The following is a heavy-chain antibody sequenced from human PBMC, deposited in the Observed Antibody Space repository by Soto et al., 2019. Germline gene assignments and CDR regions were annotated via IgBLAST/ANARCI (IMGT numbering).Heavy chain of an antibody. D-gene: IGHD1-26*01. J-gene: IGHJ4*02. CDR3: ARHHGADGNFDY. CDR2: ISSSGVT. CDR1: GYTFSSSA. V-gene: IGHV1-18*04. Sequence: QVRLVQSGPEVKKPEASVKVSCKASGYTFSSSAISWVRQAPGQGPEWMGWISSSGVTNYAQNFQGRVTLNVDSSTTTRYMELRSLNSAGTAIHFCARHHGADGNFDYWVQGTLDTDSS.